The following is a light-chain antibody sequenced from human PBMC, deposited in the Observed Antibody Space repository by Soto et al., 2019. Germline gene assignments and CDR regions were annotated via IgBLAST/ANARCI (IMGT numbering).Light chain of an antibody. CDR1: QTISSW. CDR2: KAS. CDR3: QKYDSAPWA. Sequence: DIQMNQSPSTLSGSVGDRVTITCRARQTISSWLAWYQQKPGKAPKLLIYKASTLKSGVPSRFSGSGSGTDFTLTISCLQPDDVATYYCQKYDSAPWAFGQGTKVDIK. J-gene: IGKJ1*01. V-gene: IGKV1-5*03.